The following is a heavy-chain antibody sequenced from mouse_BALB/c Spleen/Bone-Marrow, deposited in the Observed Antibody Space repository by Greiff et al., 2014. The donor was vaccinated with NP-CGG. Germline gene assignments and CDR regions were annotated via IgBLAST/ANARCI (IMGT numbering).Heavy chain of an antibody. CDR3: ARYGNYDAMDY. D-gene: IGHD2-1*01. CDR1: GYTFTSYW. V-gene: IGHV1S81*02. CDR2: INPSNGRT. J-gene: IGHJ4*01. Sequence: VQLQQSGAELVKPGASVKLPCKASGYTFTSYWMHWVKQRPGQGLEWIGEINPSNGRTNYNETFKSKATLTVDKSSTTAYMQLSSLTSDDSAVYYCARYGNYDAMDYWGQGTSDTVSS.